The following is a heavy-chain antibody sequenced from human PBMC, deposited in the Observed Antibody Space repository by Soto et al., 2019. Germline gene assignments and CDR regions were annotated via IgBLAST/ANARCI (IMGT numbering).Heavy chain of an antibody. CDR2: TYYRSKWYN. CDR3: ARDGSGFHWYFDV. J-gene: IGHJ2*01. D-gene: IGHD6-19*01. Sequence: QVQLQQSGPGLVKPSQTLSLMCDISGDSVSIVTATWSWIRQSPSRGLEWLGRTYYRSKWYNDYAMSVKGRILITPDTSKNQVSLQLNSVTPEDTATYFCARDGSGFHWYFDVWGRGTLVTVSS. CDR1: GDSVSIVTAT. V-gene: IGHV6-1*01.